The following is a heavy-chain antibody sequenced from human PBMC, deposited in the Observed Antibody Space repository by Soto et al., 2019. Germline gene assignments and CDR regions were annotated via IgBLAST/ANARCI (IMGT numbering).Heavy chain of an antibody. D-gene: IGHD3-10*01. CDR3: ARSLGTGSPTQNYYYYYGMDV. J-gene: IGHJ6*02. Sequence: QVQLVQSGAEVKKPGSSVKVSCKASGGTFSSYTISWVRQAPGQGLEWMGRIIPILGIANYAQKFQGRVTITADKSTSTAYMELSSLRSEDTAVYYCARSLGTGSPTQNYYYYYGMDVRGQGTTVTVSS. V-gene: IGHV1-69*02. CDR1: GGTFSSYT. CDR2: IIPILGIA.